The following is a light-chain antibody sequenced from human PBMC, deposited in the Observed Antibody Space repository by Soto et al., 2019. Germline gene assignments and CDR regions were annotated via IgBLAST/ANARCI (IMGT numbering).Light chain of an antibody. J-gene: IGLJ1*01. CDR3: CSYTTTTTLYV. CDR2: EVS. Sequence: SVLTQPTYVSGSPGQAITISCTGTSTDVGNYNYVSWYQQHPGTAPKLMIFEVSNRPSGVSDRFSGSKSGNTASLTISGLQAEDEADYYCCSYTTTTTLYVFGTGTKVTVL. CDR1: STDVGNYNY. V-gene: IGLV2-14*01.